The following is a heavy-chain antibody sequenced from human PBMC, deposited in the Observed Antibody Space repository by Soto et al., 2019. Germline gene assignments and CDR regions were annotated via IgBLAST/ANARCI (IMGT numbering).Heavy chain of an antibody. Sequence: QTGGSLRLSCAGSGVTFRGYAVHWVRQTPGKGLEWVTVISDDGSKTYYADSVKGRFSVSRDDSTNMVFLQMSSLRSEDTAVYHCACSYQLTYYYADWGPGTLVTVSS. V-gene: IGHV3-30*14. CDR2: ISDDGSKT. J-gene: IGHJ4*02. CDR1: GVTFRGYA. CDR3: ACSYQLTYYYAD. D-gene: IGHD3-10*01.